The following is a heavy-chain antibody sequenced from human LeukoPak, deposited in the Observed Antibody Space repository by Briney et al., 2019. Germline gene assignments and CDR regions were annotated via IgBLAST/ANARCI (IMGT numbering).Heavy chain of an antibody. J-gene: IGHJ4*02. CDR2: IYNTGST. CDR3: ATDPGLRWSFDY. CDR1: GFTVRSHR. D-gene: IGHD4-23*01. V-gene: IGHV3-53*05. Sequence: PGGSLRLSCAASGFTVRSHRLIWVRQAPGKGLKWVPVIYNTGSTYYADSVMGRFIISRDISKNTLYLQINGLRPDDTAVYYCATDPGLRWSFDYWGQGTLVTVSS.